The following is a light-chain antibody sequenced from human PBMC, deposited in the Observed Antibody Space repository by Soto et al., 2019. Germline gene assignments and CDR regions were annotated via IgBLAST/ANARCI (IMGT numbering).Light chain of an antibody. CDR1: QSILSTSNNKNY. J-gene: IGKJ2*01. Sequence: DIVMTQSPDSLAVSLGERATINCKSSQSILSTSNNKNYLGWYQQKPGQPPKLLISWASTRNSGVPDRFSGSGSGADFTLTISRLGPEDSAVYYCQQFDTSPYTFGQGTKLEIK. CDR2: WAS. V-gene: IGKV4-1*01. CDR3: QQFDTSPYT.